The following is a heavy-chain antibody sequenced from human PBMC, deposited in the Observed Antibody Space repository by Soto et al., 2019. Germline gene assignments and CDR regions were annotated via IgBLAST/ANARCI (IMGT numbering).Heavy chain of an antibody. V-gene: IGHV3-64*01. CDR3: ARRGYRSLWPNVYSDV. CDR1: GFTFSNYE. D-gene: IGHD6-13*01. Sequence: EAQLVESGGGLVQPGGSLRLSCAASGFTFSNYEMHWVRQAPGKGLECVSGISNNGANTDYAKSVKGRFTISRDNSENTLYLQMGSLRAEDMALYYCARRGYRSLWPNVYSDVWGKGTTVTVSS. CDR2: ISNNGANT. J-gene: IGHJ6*03.